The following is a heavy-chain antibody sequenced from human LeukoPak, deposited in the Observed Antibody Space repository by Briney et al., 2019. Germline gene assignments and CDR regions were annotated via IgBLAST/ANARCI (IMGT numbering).Heavy chain of an antibody. J-gene: IGHJ4*02. CDR1: GGTFSSYA. CDR3: AREGGDSSGWYFDY. CDR2: IIPILGIA. Sequence: SVKVSCKASGGTFSSYAISWVRQAPGQGLEWMGKIIPILGIANYAQKFQGRVTITADKSTSTAYMELSSLRSEDTAVYYCAREGGDSSGWYFDYWGQGTLVTVSS. V-gene: IGHV1-69*04. D-gene: IGHD6-19*01.